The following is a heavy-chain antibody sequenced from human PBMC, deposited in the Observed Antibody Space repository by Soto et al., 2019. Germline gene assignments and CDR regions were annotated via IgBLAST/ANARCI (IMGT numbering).Heavy chain of an antibody. J-gene: IGHJ4*02. Sequence: EASVKVSCKASGYTFTSYGISWVRQAPGQGLEWMGWISAYNGNTNYAQKLQGRVTMTTDTSTSTAYMELRSLRSDDTAVYYCARDVRRIAAAGTGYWGQGTLVTVSS. CDR1: GYTFTSYG. V-gene: IGHV1-18*01. CDR2: ISAYNGNT. D-gene: IGHD6-13*01. CDR3: ARDVRRIAAAGTGY.